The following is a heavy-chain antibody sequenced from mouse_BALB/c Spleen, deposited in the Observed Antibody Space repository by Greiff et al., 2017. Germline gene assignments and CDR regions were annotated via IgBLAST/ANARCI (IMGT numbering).Heavy chain of an antibody. CDR3: ARGNYVNVDD. CDR2: ISSGSSTI. CDR1: GFTFSSFG. D-gene: IGHD2-1*01. Sequence: EVKLMESGGGLVQPGGSRKLSCAASGFTFSSFGMHWVRQAPEKGLEWVAYISSGSSTIYYADTVKGRFTISRDNPKNTLFLQMTSLRSEDTAMYYCARGNYVNVDDWGQGTTLTVSS. V-gene: IGHV5-17*02. J-gene: IGHJ2*01.